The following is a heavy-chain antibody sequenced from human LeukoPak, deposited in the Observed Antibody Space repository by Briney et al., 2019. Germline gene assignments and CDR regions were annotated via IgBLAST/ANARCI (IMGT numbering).Heavy chain of an antibody. CDR2: INTNTGNP. J-gene: IGHJ6*03. Sequence: GASVKVSCKASGYTFTGYYMHWVRQAPGQGLEWMGWINTNTGNPTYAQGFTGRFVFSLDTSVSTAYLQISSLKAEDTAVYYCARGGATVKYYYYMDVWGKGTTVTVSS. V-gene: IGHV7-4-1*02. CDR3: ARGGATVKYYYYMDV. D-gene: IGHD4-11*01. CDR1: GYTFTGYY.